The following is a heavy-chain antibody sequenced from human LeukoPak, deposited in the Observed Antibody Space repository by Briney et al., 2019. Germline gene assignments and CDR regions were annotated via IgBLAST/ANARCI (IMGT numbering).Heavy chain of an antibody. CDR2: IYSGSTT. D-gene: IGHD2-2*01. J-gene: IGHJ4*02. CDR1: GFTVSNNY. Sequence: GGSLRLSCAASGFTVSNNYMSWVRQAPGKGLEWVSVIYSGSTTYYADSVKGRFTIYSDNSKNTLYLQMNNLRAEDTAVYYCARGPRYCSSTSCYDYWGQGTLVTVSS. CDR3: ARGPRYCSSTSCYDY. V-gene: IGHV3-66*01.